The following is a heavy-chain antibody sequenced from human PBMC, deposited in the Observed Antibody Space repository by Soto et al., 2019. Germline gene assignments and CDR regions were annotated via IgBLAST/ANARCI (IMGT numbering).Heavy chain of an antibody. V-gene: IGHV2-5*02. CDR1: GFSLSTRGVG. J-gene: IGHJ6*04. CDR3: AHYTTDTSFDV. D-gene: IGHD1-1*01. Sequence: QITLEESRPTLVKPTQTLTLTCSFSGFSLSTRGVGVGWIRQPPGKALEWLALLYWDDTRRYNPSLKNSLTIAKDTSENQVVLTMTNMDPVDTGTYFCAHYTTDTSFDVWGKGTTVTVSS. CDR2: LYWDDTR.